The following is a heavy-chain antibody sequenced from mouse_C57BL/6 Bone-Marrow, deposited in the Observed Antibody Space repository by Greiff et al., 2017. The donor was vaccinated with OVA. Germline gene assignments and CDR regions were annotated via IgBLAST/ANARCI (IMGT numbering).Heavy chain of an antibody. D-gene: IGHD2-4*01. CDR3: AKSYDYGLYAMDY. V-gene: IGHV2-5*01. J-gene: IGHJ4*01. CDR2: IWRGGST. CDR1: GFSLTSYG. Sequence: VQLQQSGPGLVQPSQSLSITCTVSGFSLTSYGVHWVRQSPGKGLEWLGVIWRGGSTDYNAAFMSRLSITKDNSKSQVFFKMNSLQADDTAIYYCAKSYDYGLYAMDYWGQGTSVTVSS.